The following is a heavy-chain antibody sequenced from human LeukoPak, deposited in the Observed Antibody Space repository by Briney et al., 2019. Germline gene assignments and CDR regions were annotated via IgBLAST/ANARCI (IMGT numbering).Heavy chain of an antibody. D-gene: IGHD3-22*01. V-gene: IGHV1-18*01. Sequence: ASVKVSCKVSGYTFTSYGISWVRQAPGQGLEWMGWISAYNGNTNYAQKLQGRVTMTTDTSTSTAYMELRSLRSDDTAVYYCARDPKFLYYYDSSGYPLSDYWGQGTLVTVSS. CDR3: ARDPKFLYYYDSSGYPLSDY. CDR2: ISAYNGNT. J-gene: IGHJ4*02. CDR1: GYTFTSYG.